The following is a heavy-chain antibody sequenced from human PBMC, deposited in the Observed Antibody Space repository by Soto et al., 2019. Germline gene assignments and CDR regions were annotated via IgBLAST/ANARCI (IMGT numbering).Heavy chain of an antibody. CDR3: ARDELRYFDWSYGMDV. Sequence: GGSLRLSCAASGFTFSSYGMHWVRQAPGKGLEWVAVIWYDGGNKYYADSVKGRFTISRDNSKNTLYLQMNSLRAEDTAVYYCARDELRYFDWSYGMDVRGQGTTVTVSS. J-gene: IGHJ6*02. CDR2: IWYDGGNK. V-gene: IGHV3-33*01. CDR1: GFTFSSYG. D-gene: IGHD3-9*01.